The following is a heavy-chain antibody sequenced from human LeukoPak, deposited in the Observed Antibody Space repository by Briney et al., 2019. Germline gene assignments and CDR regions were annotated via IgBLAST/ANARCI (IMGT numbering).Heavy chain of an antibody. CDR3: ARVRGSSWYLAFDI. J-gene: IGHJ3*02. D-gene: IGHD6-13*01. V-gene: IGHV4-31*03. Sequence: SETLSLTCTVSGGSISSGGYYWSWIRQHPGKGLEWIGYIYYSGSTYYNPSLKSRVTISVDTSKNQSSLKLSSVTAADTAVYYCARVRGSSWYLAFDIWGQGTMVTVSS. CDR2: IYYSGST. CDR1: GGSISSGGYY.